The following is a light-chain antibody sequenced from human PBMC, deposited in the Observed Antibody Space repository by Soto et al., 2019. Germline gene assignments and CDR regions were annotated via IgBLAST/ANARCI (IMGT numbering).Light chain of an antibody. CDR1: HDISTW. CDR3: QQAHRFPFT. CDR2: AAS. J-gene: IGKJ3*01. V-gene: IGKV1-12*01. Sequence: DIPLTQSPSSVSASVGDRVTITCRASHDISTWLAWYQQKPGQAPRLLLYAASSLQTGVPSTFSGSGSGTEFTLTISNLQPEDFAIYYCQQAHRFPFTFGPGTTVDIK.